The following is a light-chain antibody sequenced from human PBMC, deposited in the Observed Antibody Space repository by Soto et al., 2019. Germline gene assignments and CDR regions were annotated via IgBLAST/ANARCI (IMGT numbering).Light chain of an antibody. CDR1: QSIGVW. J-gene: IGKJ1*01. CDR3: QQYINYFRS. CDR2: NTS. V-gene: IGKV1-5*03. Sequence: DIQMTQSPSTLSASVGDRVTITCRASQSIGVWLAWYQQKPGTAPKLLIYNTSTLDSGVPLRFSGSGCGTDFAISISSLQPDDVATYYCQQYINYFRSFGQGTKVEI.